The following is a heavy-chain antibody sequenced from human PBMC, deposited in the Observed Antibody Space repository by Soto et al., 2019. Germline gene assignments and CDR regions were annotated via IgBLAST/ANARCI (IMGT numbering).Heavy chain of an antibody. CDR1: GFTFSRYS. V-gene: IGHV3-21*01. CDR2: ISSSSSHI. J-gene: IGHJ4*02. Sequence: EVQLVESGGGLVKPGGSLRLSCAASGFTFSRYSMNWVRQAPGKGLEWVSSISSSSSHIYYADSVKGRFTISRDNAKNSVYLQMNSLRAEDTAVYYCARGDSVLVTAYMELDYWGQGTLVTVSS. CDR3: ARGDSVLVTAYMELDY. D-gene: IGHD2-21*02.